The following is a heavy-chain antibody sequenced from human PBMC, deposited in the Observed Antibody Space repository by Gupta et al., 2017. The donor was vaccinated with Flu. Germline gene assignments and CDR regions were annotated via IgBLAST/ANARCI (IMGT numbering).Heavy chain of an antibody. CDR1: GGPISHGTSY. CDR2: IYTSGST. D-gene: IGHD3-3*01. Sequence: QVQLQESGPGLVKPSQTLPLTCTVSGGPISHGTSYWISIRQPAGKGLEWIGRIYTSGSTNYNPSLKSRVTISVDTSKNQFSLKLSSVTAADTAVYYCARTRINYDFWSGYLGFDYWGQGTLVTVSS. CDR3: ARTRINYDFWSGYLGFDY. V-gene: IGHV4-61*02. J-gene: IGHJ4*02.